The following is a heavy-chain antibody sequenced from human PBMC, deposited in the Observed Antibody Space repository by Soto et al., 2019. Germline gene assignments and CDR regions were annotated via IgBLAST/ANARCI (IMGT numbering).Heavy chain of an antibody. Sequence: QSQTLSLTCAISGDSVSSNSAAWNWIRQSPSRGLEWLGRTYYRSKWYNDYAVSVKSRITINPATSKNQFSLQLNSVTPEDTAAYYFARGKPHNWGSFDYWGQGTLVTVSS. CDR3: ARGKPHNWGSFDY. CDR2: TYYRSKWYN. CDR1: GDSVSSNSAA. D-gene: IGHD7-27*01. J-gene: IGHJ4*02. V-gene: IGHV6-1*01.